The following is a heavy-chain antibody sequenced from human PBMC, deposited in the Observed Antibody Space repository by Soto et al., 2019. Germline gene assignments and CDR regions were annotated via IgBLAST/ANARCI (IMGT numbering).Heavy chain of an antibody. CDR3: AKGKYDASGSFYNNLDY. V-gene: IGHV3-23*01. D-gene: IGHD3-10*01. Sequence: GSLRLSCAASGFTFSAYAMSWVRQAPGKGLEWVSAISGRGDTTYDADSVKGRFSISRDNSKNTLYVQMNSLRAEDTAVYHCAKGKYDASGSFYNNLDYWGQGTVVTVSS. CDR2: ISGRGDTT. CDR1: GFTFSAYA. J-gene: IGHJ4*02.